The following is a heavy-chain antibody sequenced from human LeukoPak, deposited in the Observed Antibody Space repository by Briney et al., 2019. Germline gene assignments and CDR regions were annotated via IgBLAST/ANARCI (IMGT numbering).Heavy chain of an antibody. CDR1: GGSFSGYY. CDR2: INHSGST. Sequence: SETLSLTCAVYGGSFSGYYWSWVRQPPGKGREWGGEINHSGSTNYNPSLKSRVTISVDPSKNHFSLKPSSVTAADTAVYYCARLPRGGWFDLWGQGTLVTVSS. V-gene: IGHV4-34*01. CDR3: ARLPRGGWFDL. J-gene: IGHJ5*02.